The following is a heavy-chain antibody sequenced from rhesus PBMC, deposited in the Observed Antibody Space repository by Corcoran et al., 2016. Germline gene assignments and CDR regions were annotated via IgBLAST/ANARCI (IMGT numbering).Heavy chain of an antibody. CDR2: ISNTGKTI. CDR3: TSITIFGLVIMNFDY. J-gene: IGHJ4*01. V-gene: IGHV3S4*01. CDR1: GFTFSSYD. D-gene: IGHD3-3*01. Sequence: EVQLVESGGGLVQPGGSLRLSCAASGFTFSSYDMSWVRQALGKGLAWVSSISNTGKTIYYADSVKGRFTISRDNAKNSLSLQMNSLKTEDTAVYYCTSITIFGLVIMNFDYWGQGVLVTVSS.